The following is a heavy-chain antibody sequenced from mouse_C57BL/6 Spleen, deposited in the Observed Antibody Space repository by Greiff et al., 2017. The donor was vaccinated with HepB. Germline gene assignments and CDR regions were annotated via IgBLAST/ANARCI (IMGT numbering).Heavy chain of an antibody. D-gene: IGHD2-4*01. Sequence: VQLQQSGAELVKPGASVKMSCKASGYTFTTYPIEWVKQNHGKSLEWIGNFHPYNDDTKYNEKFKGKATLTVETTSSTVYLELSRLTSDDSAVYYCARRRCSDYEAYFGFWGEGTTRTVSS. CDR2: FHPYNDDT. J-gene: IGHJ2*01. V-gene: IGHV1-47*01. CDR3: ARRRCSDYEAYFGF. CDR1: GYTFTTYP.